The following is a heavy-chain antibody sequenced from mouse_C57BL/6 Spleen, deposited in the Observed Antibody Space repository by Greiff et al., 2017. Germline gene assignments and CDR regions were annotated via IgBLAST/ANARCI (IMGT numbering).Heavy chain of an antibody. D-gene: IGHD4-1*01. J-gene: IGHJ2*01. CDR2: ISSGSSTI. CDR3: ARSGFDY. V-gene: IGHV5-17*01. Sequence: EVQLQQSGGGLVKPGGSLKLSCAASGFTFSDYGMHWVRQAPEKGLEWVAYISSGSSTIYYADTVKGRFTISRDNATNTLFLQMTSLRSEDTALYYCARSGFDYWGQGTTLTVSS. CDR1: GFTFSDYG.